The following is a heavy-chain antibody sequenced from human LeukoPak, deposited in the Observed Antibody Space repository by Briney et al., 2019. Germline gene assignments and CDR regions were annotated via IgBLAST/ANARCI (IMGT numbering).Heavy chain of an antibody. CDR3: ARHSSGWYPLDS. CDR2: IYPGDSDT. CDR1: GYSFTSNW. J-gene: IGHJ4*02. D-gene: IGHD6-19*01. Sequence: GESLKISCKASGYSFTSNWIDWVRQVPGKGLQWMGSIYPGDSDTRYSPSFQGQVTISADKSISTVYLQWSSVKASDTAIYYCARHSSGWYPLDSWDQGTLVIVSS. V-gene: IGHV5-51*01.